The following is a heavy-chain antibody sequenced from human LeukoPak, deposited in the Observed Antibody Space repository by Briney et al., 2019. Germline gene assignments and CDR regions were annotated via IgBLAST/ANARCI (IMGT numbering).Heavy chain of an antibody. J-gene: IGHJ4*02. CDR3: AREELAPQSRYFDY. D-gene: IGHD5-24*01. CDR2: ISYDGSNK. Sequence: PGGSLRLSCAASGFTFSSYAMHWVRQAPGKGLEWVAAISYDGSNKYYAGSVKGRFTISRDNSKNTLYLQMNSLRAEDTAVYYCAREELAPQSRYFDYWGQGTLVTVSS. V-gene: IGHV3-30-3*01. CDR1: GFTFSSYA.